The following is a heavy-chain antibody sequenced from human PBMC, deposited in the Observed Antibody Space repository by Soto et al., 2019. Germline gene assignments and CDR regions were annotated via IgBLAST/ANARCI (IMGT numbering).Heavy chain of an antibody. CDR1: GFTFSSYA. D-gene: IGHD1-20*01. V-gene: IGHV3-23*01. Sequence: VGSLRLSCAASGFTFSSYAMSWVRQAPGKGLEWVSAISGSGGSTYYADSVKGRFTISRDNTKNTLYLQMNSLRAEDTEVYYCASGITGTTGVGSDYWGQGTLVTVSS. J-gene: IGHJ4*02. CDR3: ASGITGTTGVGSDY. CDR2: ISGSGGST.